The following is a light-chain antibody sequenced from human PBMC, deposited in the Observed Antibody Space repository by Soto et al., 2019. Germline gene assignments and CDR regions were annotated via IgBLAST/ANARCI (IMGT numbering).Light chain of an antibody. CDR1: QGISSD. V-gene: IGKV1-9*01. CDR2: AAS. CDR3: QQFKSYPIT. J-gene: IGKJ5*01. Sequence: DIQLPQSHSFLSASLGDRFTITCLASQGISSDLAWYQQNPGKAPKLLIYAASTLQNGVPSTFSGSGSGTEFTLTISSLQPEDFGTYYCQQFKSYPITFGQVTRLEIK.